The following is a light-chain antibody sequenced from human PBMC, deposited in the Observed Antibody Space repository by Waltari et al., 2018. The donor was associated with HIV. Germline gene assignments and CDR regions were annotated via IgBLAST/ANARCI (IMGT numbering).Light chain of an antibody. CDR3: STWDDSLKDVL. Sequence: QSALTQPPSASGTPGQRVTIPCSGDSSNVGRNAVYWYPKFQGSAPQLVIYRDNQRPPGVSDRFSGSKSGAAASLAISGLRSEDEADFYCSTWDDSLKDVLFGGGTKLTVL. CDR2: RDN. CDR1: SSNVGRNA. J-gene: IGLJ2*01. V-gene: IGLV1-47*01.